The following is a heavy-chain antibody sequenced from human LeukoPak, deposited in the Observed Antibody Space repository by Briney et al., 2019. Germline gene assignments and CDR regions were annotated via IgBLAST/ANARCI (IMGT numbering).Heavy chain of an antibody. CDR3: VREIGEVDTGGSQH. CDR1: GFTSSSYW. J-gene: IGHJ1*01. D-gene: IGHD3-16*01. Sequence: GGSLRLSCAASGFTSSSYWMHWVRQTPGEGLVWVSCINSDGSSTLYADSVKGRFTISRDNAKNTLFLQMNSLRAEDTALYYCVREIGEVDTGGSQHWGQGTLVTVSS. V-gene: IGHV3-74*01. CDR2: INSDGSST.